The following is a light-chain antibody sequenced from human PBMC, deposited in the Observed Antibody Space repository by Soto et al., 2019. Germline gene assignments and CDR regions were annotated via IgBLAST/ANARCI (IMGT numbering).Light chain of an antibody. CDR2: DAS. Sequence: EIVLTQFPGTLSLSPGARATLSCRASQSFSSGHLAWYQQKPGQAPSLLIYDASFRATGTPERFSGSGSGTDFTLTISSLEPEDFAVYYCQQYNHWPRMLSFGGGTKVDIK. V-gene: IGKV3D-20*02. CDR3: QQYNHWPRMLS. J-gene: IGKJ4*01. CDR1: QSFSSGH.